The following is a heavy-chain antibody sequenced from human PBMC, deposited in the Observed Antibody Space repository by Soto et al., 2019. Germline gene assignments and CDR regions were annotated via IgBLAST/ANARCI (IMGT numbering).Heavy chain of an antibody. V-gene: IGHV4-59*01. CDR2: IYYSGST. Sequence: PSVTLSLTCTVSRGSIGSYYWSWIRQPPGKGLEWIGYIYYSGSTNYNPSLKSRVTISVDTSKNQFSLKLSSVTAADTAVYYCARNLYGSGSYRWFDPWGQGTLVTVSS. CDR3: ARNLYGSGSYRWFDP. J-gene: IGHJ5*02. D-gene: IGHD3-10*01. CDR1: RGSIGSYY.